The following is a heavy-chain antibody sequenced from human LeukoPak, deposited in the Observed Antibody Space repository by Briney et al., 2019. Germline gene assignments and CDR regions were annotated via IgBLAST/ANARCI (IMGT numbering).Heavy chain of an antibody. D-gene: IGHD2-2*01. J-gene: IGHJ6*03. CDR2: INHSGST. V-gene: IGHV4-34*01. Sequence: SETLSLTRAVYGRSFSGHYWSWMRQPPAKALESIGEINHSGSTNYNPSLKSRVTILVDTSKSQFSLKLSSVTAADTAVDYCARVMPHPRYCSSTSCRVDYYYYMDVWGKGTTVTVSS. CDR3: ARVMPHPRYCSSTSCRVDYYYYMDV. CDR1: GRSFSGHY.